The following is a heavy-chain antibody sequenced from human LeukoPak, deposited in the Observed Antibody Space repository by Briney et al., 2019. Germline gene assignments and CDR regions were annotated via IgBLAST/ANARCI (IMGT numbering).Heavy chain of an antibody. D-gene: IGHD3-10*01. J-gene: IGHJ5*02. CDR2: IIPILGIA. Sequence: SVKVSCKASGGTFSSYTISWVRQAPGQGLGWMGRIIPILGIANYAQKFQGRVTITADKSTSTAYMELSSLRSEDTAVYYCARVSFDAMVRGINWFDPWGQGTLVTVSS. CDR1: GGTFSSYT. CDR3: ARVSFDAMVRGINWFDP. V-gene: IGHV1-69*02.